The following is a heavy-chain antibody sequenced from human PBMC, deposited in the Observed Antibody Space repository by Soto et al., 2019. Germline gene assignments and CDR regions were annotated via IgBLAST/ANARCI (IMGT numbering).Heavy chain of an antibody. CDR3: AGAPGWLIEN. J-gene: IGHJ4*02. Sequence: PVGSLRLSCAASGFTFSTYCMLWVRQAPGKGLEWVATIKQDGSQKLYVDSVKGRFTISRDNAKNSLHLQMNSLRVEDAAVYFCAGAPGWLIENWGQGTLVTVS. CDR2: IKQDGSQK. D-gene: IGHD5-12*01. CDR1: GFTFSTYC. V-gene: IGHV3-7*04.